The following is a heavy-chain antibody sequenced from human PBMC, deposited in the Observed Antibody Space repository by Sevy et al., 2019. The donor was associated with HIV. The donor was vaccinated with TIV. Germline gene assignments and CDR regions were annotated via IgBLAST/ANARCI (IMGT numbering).Heavy chain of an antibody. D-gene: IGHD1-26*01. CDR2: IYYSGST. Sequence: SQTLSLTCTVSGGSISSSSYYWGWIRHPPGKGLEWIGSIYYSGSTYYNPSLKSRVTISVDTSKNQFSLKLSSVTAADTAVYYCARHLGDPIGYWGQGTLVTVSS. CDR1: GGSISSSSYY. V-gene: IGHV4-39*01. J-gene: IGHJ4*02. CDR3: ARHLGDPIGY.